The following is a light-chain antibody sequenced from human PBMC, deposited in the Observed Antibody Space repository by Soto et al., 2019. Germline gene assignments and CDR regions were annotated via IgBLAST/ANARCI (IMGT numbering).Light chain of an antibody. J-gene: IGKJ2*01. CDR3: QQFDGSRPAFT. V-gene: IGKV3-20*01. CDR1: QTVNSRH. CDR2: GAS. Sequence: ESLLTQSPGTLSLSPGERATLSCRASQTVNSRHLNWYQHKPGQAPRLLIYGASIRAAGIPDRFSGSRSGAAFSLPITRLEPEDSAVYYCQQFDGSRPAFTFGQGTKLEI.